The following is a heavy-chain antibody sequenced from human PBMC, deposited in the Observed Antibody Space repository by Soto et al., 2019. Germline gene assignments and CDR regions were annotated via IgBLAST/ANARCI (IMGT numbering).Heavy chain of an antibody. V-gene: IGHV3-48*03. CDR1: GFTFSNFE. D-gene: IGHD3-9*01. CDR2: INTAGSTK. CDR3: ARAECSSPDCLTAYYSYGLDV. Sequence: VGSLRLSCAASGFTFSNFEMHWVRQAPGKGLEWVSYINTAGSTKYYAESVKGRFTISRDNARNSLFLQMNSLRAEDTAVYYCARAECSSPDCLTAYYSYGLDVWGQGSTVTVSS. J-gene: IGHJ6*02.